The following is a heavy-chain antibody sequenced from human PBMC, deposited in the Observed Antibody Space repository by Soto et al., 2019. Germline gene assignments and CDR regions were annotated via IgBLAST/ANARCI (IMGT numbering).Heavy chain of an antibody. D-gene: IGHD2-15*01. V-gene: IGHV3-21*01. J-gene: IGHJ6*02. CDR3: ARDQVVVVAARLYYYGMDV. Sequence: GGSLRLSCAASGFTFSSYSMNWVRQAPGKGLEWVSSISSSSSYIYYADSVKGRFTISRDNAKNSLYLQMNSLRAEDTAVYYCARDQVVVVAARLYYYGMDVWGQGTTVTVSS. CDR2: ISSSSSYI. CDR1: GFTFSSYS.